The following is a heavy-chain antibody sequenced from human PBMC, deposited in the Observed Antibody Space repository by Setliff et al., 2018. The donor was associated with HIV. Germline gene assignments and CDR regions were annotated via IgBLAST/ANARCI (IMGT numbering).Heavy chain of an antibody. J-gene: IGHJ3*02. CDR1: GGTFSGYA. Sequence: ASVKVSCKASGGTFSGYAINWVRQAPGQGLEWMGGIIPLFGTAHYAQRFRGRVTITADDSTSTAYVELSSLRSADTAVYYCARIGVITGFGAFDIWGQGTMVTVSS. CDR3: ARIGVITGFGAFDI. D-gene: IGHD3-22*01. CDR2: IIPLFGTA. V-gene: IGHV1-69*13.